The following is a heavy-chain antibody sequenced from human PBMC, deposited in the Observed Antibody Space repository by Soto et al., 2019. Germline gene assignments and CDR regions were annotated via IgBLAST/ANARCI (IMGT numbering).Heavy chain of an antibody. V-gene: IGHV3-74*01. CDR3: VRDFRGAVAGSEFDH. Sequence: EVQLAESGGGLVLTGGSLRLSCAASGFSCVSYWMHWVRQVPGEGLAWVSRINGNADNSDYADSVKGRFTISRDNVMNRLYLQMDSLRADDTGVYYCVRDFRGAVAGSEFDHWGQGTLVTVSS. J-gene: IGHJ4*02. CDR2: INGNADNS. D-gene: IGHD6-19*01. CDR1: GFSCVSYW.